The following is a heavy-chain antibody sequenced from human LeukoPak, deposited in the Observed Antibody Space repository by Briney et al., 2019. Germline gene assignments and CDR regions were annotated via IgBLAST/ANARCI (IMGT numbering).Heavy chain of an antibody. CDR1: GYTFTGYY. D-gene: IGHD3-22*01. V-gene: IGHV1-2*02. Sequence: GASVKVSCKASGYTFTGYYMHCVRQAPGQGLEWMGWINPNSGGTDYAQRFQGRVTMTTDMSITTAYMELNSLRSDDTAVYYCATRGGSSGYADYWGQGTLVTVSS. CDR3: ATRGGSSGYADY. J-gene: IGHJ4*02. CDR2: INPNSGGT.